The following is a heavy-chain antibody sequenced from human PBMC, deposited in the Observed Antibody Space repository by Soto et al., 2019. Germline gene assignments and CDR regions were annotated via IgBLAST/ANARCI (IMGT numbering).Heavy chain of an antibody. J-gene: IGHJ5*01. V-gene: IGHV1-2*02. CDR3: AREVSCGATHSSTVRWFDR. D-gene: IGHD1-1*01. CDR1: GSTFTEFF. Sequence: APVETASKASGSTFTEFFIYWLRQAPGQGLEWMGWVTPNTRGFHSEPKFQGRRTMTCGMSINTAYMDLRTLNSDDTAVNYCAREVSCGATHSSTVRWFDRWDKETLVTVSS. CDR2: VTPNTRGF.